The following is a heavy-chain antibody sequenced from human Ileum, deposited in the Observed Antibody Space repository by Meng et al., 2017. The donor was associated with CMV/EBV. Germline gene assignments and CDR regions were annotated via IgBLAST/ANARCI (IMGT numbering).Heavy chain of an antibody. CDR1: GGSLTSSTYY. V-gene: IGHV4-39*07. D-gene: IGHD3-3*01. CDR3: ARNVGFYSSQIAY. J-gene: IGHJ4*02. CDR2: VYYSGTT. Sequence: QLQLQESGPGLLKPSETLPLTCTAPGGSLTSSTYYWGWIRQPPGKGLEWIGSVYYSGTTYYNPSLKSRVNMSIDTSKNRFSLKLSSATAADTAVYYCARNVGFYSSQIAYWGQGALVTVSS.